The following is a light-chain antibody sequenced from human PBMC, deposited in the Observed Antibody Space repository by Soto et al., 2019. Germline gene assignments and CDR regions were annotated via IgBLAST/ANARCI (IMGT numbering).Light chain of an antibody. CDR1: QGISNC. J-gene: IGKJ5*01. Sequence: DIQMTQSPSSVSASVGDRVTITCRASQGISNCLAWYQQKPGKAPQPLIYSASTIQSGVPSRFSGSGSGTDFTLTISSLQPEDFATYYCQQCNSFPITFGQGTRLEIK. CDR2: SAS. CDR3: QQCNSFPIT. V-gene: IGKV1-12*01.